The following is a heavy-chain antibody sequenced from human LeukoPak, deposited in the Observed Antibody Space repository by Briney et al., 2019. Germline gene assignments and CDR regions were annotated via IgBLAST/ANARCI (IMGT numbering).Heavy chain of an antibody. Sequence: SETLSLTCSVSGGSISHYYFSWIRQPPGKGLEWIGYIFYNGSTYFNPSLKKRLTMSVDTSQKEFSLKVSSVSAADTAVYYCARAGGYSGYASNWGQGTLVTVSS. V-gene: IGHV4-59*01. J-gene: IGHJ4*02. CDR3: ARAGGYSGYASN. CDR2: IFYNGST. D-gene: IGHD5-12*01. CDR1: GGSISHYY.